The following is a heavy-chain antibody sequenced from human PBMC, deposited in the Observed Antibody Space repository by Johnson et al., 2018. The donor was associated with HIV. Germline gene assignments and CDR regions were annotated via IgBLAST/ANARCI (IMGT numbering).Heavy chain of an antibody. V-gene: IGHV3-30-3*01. CDR2: VPDDGDNK. J-gene: IGHJ3*02. CDR1: EFTFSNYA. D-gene: IGHD2-8*01. CDR3: ASALCTWGAFDI. Sequence: QVQLVESGGGVVQPGRSLRLSCAASEFTFSNYAMHWVRQAPGKGLEWVAVVPDDGDNKYYADSVKGRFTISRDNSKNTLYLQMNSLRAEDTAVYYCASALCTWGAFDIWGQGTMVTVSS.